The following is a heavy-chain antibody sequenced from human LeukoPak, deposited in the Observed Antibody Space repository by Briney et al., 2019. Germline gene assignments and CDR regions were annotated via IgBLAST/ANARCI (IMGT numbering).Heavy chain of an antibody. V-gene: IGHV3-23*01. J-gene: IGHJ6*03. Sequence: GGSLRLSCAASGFTFSKYAMSWVRQAPEKGLEWVSAISNSGGTTYYADSVKGRFTISRDNSQNMLYLQMNSLRAEDTAVYYCAKSSMVRGVNRAYYYYMDVWGKGTTVTVSS. CDR2: ISNSGGTT. CDR3: AKSSMVRGVNRAYYYYMDV. CDR1: GFTFSKYA. D-gene: IGHD3-10*01.